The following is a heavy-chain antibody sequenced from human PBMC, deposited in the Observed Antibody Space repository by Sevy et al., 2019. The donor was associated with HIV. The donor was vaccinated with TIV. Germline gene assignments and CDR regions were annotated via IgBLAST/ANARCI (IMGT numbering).Heavy chain of an antibody. D-gene: IGHD3-3*01. CDR3: AREDYWRFDY. V-gene: IGHV3-7*01. J-gene: IGHJ4*02. CDR1: GFPFYGSW. CDR2: INKDGSRE. Sequence: GGSLGLSCIASGFPFYGSWMSWVRQAPGKGLEWVAKINKDGSRENFVDSVKGRFTISRDNAKNSLYLHMNSLRAEDTAVYYCAREDYWRFDYWGQGTLVTVSS.